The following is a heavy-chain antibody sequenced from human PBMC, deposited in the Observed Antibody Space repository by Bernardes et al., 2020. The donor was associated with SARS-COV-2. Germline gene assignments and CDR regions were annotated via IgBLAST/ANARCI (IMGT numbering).Heavy chain of an antibody. CDR1: GYTFTSYG. V-gene: IGHV1-18*04. CDR3: ARESSSWYEGGWFDP. D-gene: IGHD6-13*01. CDR2: ISAYNGNT. Sequence: ASVKVSCKASGYTFTSYGISWVRQAPGQGLEWMGWISAYNGNTNYAQKLQGRVTMTTDTSTSTAYMELRSLRSDDTAVYYCARESSSWYEGGWFDPWGQGTLVTVSS. J-gene: IGHJ5*02.